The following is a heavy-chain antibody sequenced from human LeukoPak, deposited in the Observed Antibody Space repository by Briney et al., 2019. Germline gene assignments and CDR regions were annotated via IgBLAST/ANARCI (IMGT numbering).Heavy chain of an antibody. J-gene: IGHJ5*02. CDR2: ISGSGGST. Sequence: GGSLRLSCVASGFTFSNYAMSWVRQAPGKGLECVSVISGSGGSTYYVDPVKGRFTISRDNSKNTLYLQMNSLRAEDTALYYCAKDSSGWYHWFDPWGQGTLVTVSS. V-gene: IGHV3-23*01. CDR3: AKDSSGWYHWFDP. D-gene: IGHD6-19*01. CDR1: GFTFSNYA.